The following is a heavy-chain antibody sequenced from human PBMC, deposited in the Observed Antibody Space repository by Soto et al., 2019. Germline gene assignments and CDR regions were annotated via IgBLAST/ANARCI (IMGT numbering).Heavy chain of an antibody. J-gene: IGHJ4*02. CDR3: ARGAIDYDYVWGSYRYTAYFDY. Sequence: SETLSLTCTVSCGSISSGDYYWSWIRQPPGKGLEWIGYIYYSGSTYYNPSLKSRVTVSVDTSKNQFSLKLSSVTAADTAVYYCARGAIDYDYVWGSYRYTAYFDYWGQGTLVTVSS. CDR2: IYYSGST. V-gene: IGHV4-30-4*01. D-gene: IGHD3-16*02. CDR1: CGSISSGDYY.